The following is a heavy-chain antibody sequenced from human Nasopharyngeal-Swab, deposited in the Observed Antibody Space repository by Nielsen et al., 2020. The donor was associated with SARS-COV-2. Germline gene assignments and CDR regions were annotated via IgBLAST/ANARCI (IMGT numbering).Heavy chain of an antibody. CDR1: GYTFTSYA. CDR3: ARGRRGYCSGGSCGGDWYFDY. V-gene: IGHV1-3*01. Sequence: ASVKVSCKASGYTFTSYAMHWVRQAPGQRLEWMGWINAGNGNTKYSQKFQGRVTITRDTSASTAYMELSSLRSEDTAVYYCARGRRGYCSGGSCGGDWYFDYWVQGTLVTVSS. CDR2: INAGNGNT. D-gene: IGHD2-15*01. J-gene: IGHJ4*02.